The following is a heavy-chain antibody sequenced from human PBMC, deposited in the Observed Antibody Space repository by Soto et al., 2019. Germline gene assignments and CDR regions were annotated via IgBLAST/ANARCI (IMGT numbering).Heavy chain of an antibody. CDR2: SYYSGTT. Sequence: PSETLSLTCTVSGGSMSPYFWSCIRQSPGKGLEWIGYSYYSGTTNYNPSFKSRVTTLLDTSKNQFSLKLVSLTAADTAFYYCARGRGGTYDAFDIWGPGALVTVSS. V-gene: IGHV4-59*01. CDR1: GGSMSPYF. D-gene: IGHD1-26*01. J-gene: IGHJ3*02. CDR3: ARGRGGTYDAFDI.